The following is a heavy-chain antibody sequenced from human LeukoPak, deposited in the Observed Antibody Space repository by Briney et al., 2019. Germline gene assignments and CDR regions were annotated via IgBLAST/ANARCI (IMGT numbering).Heavy chain of an antibody. J-gene: IGHJ4*02. V-gene: IGHV3-53*05. CDR2: IYSGGST. CDR1: GFTVSSNY. Sequence: QTGGSLRLSCAASGFTVSSNYMSWVRQAPGKGLEWVSVIYSGGSTYYADSVKGRFTISRDNSKNTLYLQMNSLRAEDTAVYYCARKDSSSWYYFDYWGQGTLVTVSS. D-gene: IGHD6-13*01. CDR3: ARKDSSSWYYFDY.